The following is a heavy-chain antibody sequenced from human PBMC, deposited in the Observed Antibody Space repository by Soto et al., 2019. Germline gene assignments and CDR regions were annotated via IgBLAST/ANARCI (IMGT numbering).Heavy chain of an antibody. CDR3: AALLGHCSGGTCFFRWFDP. CDR2: ISYSGSH. Sequence: QLQLQESGPGLVKPSETLSLTCTVSGGSISSESYFWGWVRQPSGKGLEWLGTISYSGSHFYNPSLKGRVTLSVDASKNQFSLRLSAVTAADSAVYFCAALLGHCSGGTCFFRWFDPWGQGTLVTVSS. V-gene: IGHV4-39*01. D-gene: IGHD2-15*01. CDR1: GGSISSESYF. J-gene: IGHJ5*02.